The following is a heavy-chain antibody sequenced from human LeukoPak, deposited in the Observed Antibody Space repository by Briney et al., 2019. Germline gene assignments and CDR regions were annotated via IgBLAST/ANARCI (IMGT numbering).Heavy chain of an antibody. CDR2: IWYDGSNK. CDR1: GFTFSSYG. CDR3: ARGAAVAGTGGYYFDY. J-gene: IGHJ4*02. D-gene: IGHD6-19*01. Sequence: GGSLRLSCAASGFTFSSYGMHWVRQAPGKGLEWVAVIWYDGSNKYYADSVKGRFTISRDNSKNTLYLQMNSLRAEDTAVYYCARGAAVAGTGGYYFDYWGQGTLVTVSS. V-gene: IGHV3-33*08.